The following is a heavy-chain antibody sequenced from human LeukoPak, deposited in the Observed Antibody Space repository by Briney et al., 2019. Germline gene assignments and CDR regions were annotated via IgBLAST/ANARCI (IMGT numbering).Heavy chain of an antibody. V-gene: IGHV3-7*02. CDR2: IKQDGSDK. CDR3: ATYRHQLRTVYFDY. Sequence: GGSLRLSCAASGFTFSSYWMSWVRQAPGKGLEWVANIKQDGSDKNYVDSVKGRFTISKDNAKNLLSLEMNGLRAEDTAVYYCATYRHQLRTVYFDYWGQGTLVTVSS. CDR1: GFTFSSYW. J-gene: IGHJ4*02. D-gene: IGHD1-1*01.